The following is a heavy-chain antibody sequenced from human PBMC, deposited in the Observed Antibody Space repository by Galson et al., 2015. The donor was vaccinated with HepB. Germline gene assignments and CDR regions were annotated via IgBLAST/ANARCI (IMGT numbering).Heavy chain of an antibody. CDR1: GFTFSSYS. CDR3: ARGPTTYYGSGSYYSDY. D-gene: IGHD3-10*01. CDR2: ISYDGSNK. J-gene: IGHJ4*02. V-gene: IGHV3-30*03. Sequence: SLRLSCAASGFTFSSYSMNWVRQAPGKGLEWVAVISYDGSNKYYADSVKGRFTISRDNSKDTLYLQMNSLRTEDTAVYYCARGPTTYYGSGSYYSDYWGQGTLVTVSS.